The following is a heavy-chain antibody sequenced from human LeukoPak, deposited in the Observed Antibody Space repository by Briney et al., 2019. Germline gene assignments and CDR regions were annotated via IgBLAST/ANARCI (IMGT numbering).Heavy chain of an antibody. D-gene: IGHD3-3*01. CDR1: GFAFNIYA. V-gene: IGHV3-23*01. CDR3: ARDPGTIFDVLNYHFDY. J-gene: IGHJ4*02. CDR2: ISASGDRA. Sequence: GGSLRLSCATSGFAFNIYAMSWVRQAPGKGLEWVSGISASGDRAEYADSVQGRFTISRDNFKNTLYLQMNSLTAEDTAIYYCARDPGTIFDVLNYHFDYWGQGTLVTVSS.